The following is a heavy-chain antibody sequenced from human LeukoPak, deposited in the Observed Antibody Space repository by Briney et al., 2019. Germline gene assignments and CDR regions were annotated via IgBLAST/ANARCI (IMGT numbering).Heavy chain of an antibody. V-gene: IGHV3-48*04. CDR2: ISSSSSTI. D-gene: IGHD3-22*01. CDR1: GFTFSSYS. CDR3: ASGHADDYYDSSGYYH. J-gene: IGHJ5*02. Sequence: GSLRLSCAASGFTFSSYSMNWVRQAPGKVLEWVSYISSSSSTIYYADSVKGRLTISRDNAKNSLYLQMNSLRAEDTAVYYCASGHADDYYDSSGYYHWGQGTLVTVSS.